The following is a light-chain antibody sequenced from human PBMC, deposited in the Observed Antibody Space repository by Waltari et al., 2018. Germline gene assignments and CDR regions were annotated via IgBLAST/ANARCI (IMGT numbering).Light chain of an antibody. CDR3: QTGGHGTWV. V-gene: IGLV4-69*01. J-gene: IGLJ3*02. CDR1: SGHSSNI. Sequence: QLVLTQSPSASASLGASIKLTCTLSSGHSSNIIAWLQQQPEKGPRYLMKVNSDGTNSKGDEIPDRFSGSSSGAERYLTISNLQSEDEADYYCQTGGHGTWVFGGGTKVTVL. CDR2: VNSDGTN.